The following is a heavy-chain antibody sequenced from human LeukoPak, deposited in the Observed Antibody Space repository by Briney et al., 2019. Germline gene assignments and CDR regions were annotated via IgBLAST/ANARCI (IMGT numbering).Heavy chain of an antibody. CDR2: ISYDGSNK. D-gene: IGHD3-10*01. CDR1: GFTFSSYA. Sequence: GRSLRLSCAASGFTFSSYAMHWVRQAPGKGLEWVAVISYDGSNKYYADSVKGRFTISRDNSKNTVYLQMNSLRDEDTAVYYCARDGLRAAKTMGLWFDSWGQGTPVTVSS. J-gene: IGHJ5*01. CDR3: ARDGLRAAKTMGLWFDS. V-gene: IGHV3-30-3*01.